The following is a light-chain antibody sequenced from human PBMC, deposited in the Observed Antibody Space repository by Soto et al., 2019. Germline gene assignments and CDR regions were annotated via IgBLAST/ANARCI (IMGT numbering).Light chain of an antibody. CDR1: ESVSTN. Sequence: EIEMTQSPATLSLAPGERVTLSCRASESVSTNLAWYQQKAGQAPRLLIYGASTRATGIPARFSGSGSGTEFTLTISGLQSEDFAVYYCQQRSNWPPKITFGQGTRLEIK. J-gene: IGKJ5*01. V-gene: IGKV3-15*01. CDR2: GAS. CDR3: QQRSNWPPKIT.